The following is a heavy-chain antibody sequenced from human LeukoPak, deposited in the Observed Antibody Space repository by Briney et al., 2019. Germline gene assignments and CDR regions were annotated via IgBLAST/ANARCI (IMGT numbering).Heavy chain of an antibody. D-gene: IGHD2-21*01. Sequence: NPSETLSLTCSVSGGSISASSHYWAWVRQPPGKGLEWIGSVYYTGSIRYNTSLKSRVTISVDMSKNDLFLTLSSVTAADTACARRDYRAWFDPWGQGILVTVSP. J-gene: IGHJ5*02. CDR2: VYYTGSI. CDR3: DYRAWFDP. V-gene: IGHV4-39*01. CDR1: GGSISASSHY.